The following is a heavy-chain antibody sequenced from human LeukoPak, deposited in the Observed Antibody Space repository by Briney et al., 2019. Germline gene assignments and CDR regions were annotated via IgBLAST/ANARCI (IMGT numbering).Heavy chain of an antibody. Sequence: SETLSLTCGVTGGSFSGFFWSWVRQTPGKGLEWIGEINHSGSTNYNPSLKSRVTLSVDTSKNQFSLTLKSATAADTGVYFCARRTSSPPYFSYQYYMDVWDKGATVTVSS. CDR2: INHSGST. CDR3: ARRTSSPPYFSYQYYMDV. D-gene: IGHD2-2*01. V-gene: IGHV4-34*01. CDR1: GGSFSGFF. J-gene: IGHJ6*03.